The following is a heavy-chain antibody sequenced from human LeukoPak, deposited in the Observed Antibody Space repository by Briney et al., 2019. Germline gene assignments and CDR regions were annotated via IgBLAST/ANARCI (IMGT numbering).Heavy chain of an antibody. D-gene: IGHD3-3*01. CDR2: ISAYNGNT. CDR1: GYTFTSYG. Sequence: ASVKVSCKASGYTFTSYGISWVRQAPGQGLEWMGWISAYNGNTNYAQKLQGRVTMTTNTSTSTAYMELRSLRSDDTAVYYCARAAFAYYDFWSGSNWFDPWGQGTLVTVSS. CDR3: ARAAFAYYDFWSGSNWFDP. J-gene: IGHJ5*02. V-gene: IGHV1-18*01.